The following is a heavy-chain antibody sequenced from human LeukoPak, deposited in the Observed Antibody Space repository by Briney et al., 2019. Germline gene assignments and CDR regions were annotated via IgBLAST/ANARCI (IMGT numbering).Heavy chain of an antibody. V-gene: IGHV4-39*01. CDR1: GASFSDGRYY. CDR3: ARLSRSSGQTKDY. CDR2: LFANGET. J-gene: IGHJ4*02. D-gene: IGHD6-19*01. Sequence: SSETLSLTCTVSGASFSDGRYYWGWVRQPPGKGLVWIATLFANGETFYNPSLKSRVTMSVDTSKSQFSLKLSSVTAADTAVYYCARLSRSSGQTKDYWGQGTLVTVSS.